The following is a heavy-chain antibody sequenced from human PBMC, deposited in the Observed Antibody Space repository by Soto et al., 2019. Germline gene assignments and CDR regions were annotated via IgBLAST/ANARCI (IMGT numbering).Heavy chain of an antibody. Sequence: QVQLQESGPGLMKPSETLSLICTVSGGSMSGYHWTWIRQSPGKEMEFIGSVFDSGSSKSNPSLRSRVAISMDASKRQFSLTLSSVTAADTAVYYCASCLNSAGSCLRFLRWGQGTLVTVSS. D-gene: IGHD2-15*01. V-gene: IGHV4-59*12. J-gene: IGHJ1*01. CDR1: GGSMSGYH. CDR2: VFDSGSS. CDR3: ASCLNSAGSCLRFLR.